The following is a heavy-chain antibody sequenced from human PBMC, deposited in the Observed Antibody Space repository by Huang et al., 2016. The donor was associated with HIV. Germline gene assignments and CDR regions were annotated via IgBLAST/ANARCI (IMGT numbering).Heavy chain of an antibody. CDR1: IFTFGTSA. CDR2: IRGSGSST. J-gene: IGHJ4*02. D-gene: IGHD3-3*01. CDR3: AKGSERSLTGPKYQYYFDY. V-gene: IGHV3-23*01. Sequence: EVQLLESGGGLVQPGGSLRLSCAASIFTFGTSAMSWVRQAPGKGVEWVSGIRGSGSSTYYADSVKGRFTISRDNSRNTLYLQMKSLRVEDTAIYYCAKGSERSLTGPKYQYYFDYWGQGTLVTVSS.